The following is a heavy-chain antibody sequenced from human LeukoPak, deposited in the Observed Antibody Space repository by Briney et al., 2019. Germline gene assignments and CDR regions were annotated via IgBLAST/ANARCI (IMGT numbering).Heavy chain of an antibody. CDR3: ATISDLLYYFDS. CDR1: GFTVSSNY. V-gene: IGHV3-66*01. CDR2: IYTGGNT. J-gene: IGHJ4*02. Sequence: GGSLRLSCAASGFTVSSNYMSWVRQAPGKGLEWVSLIYTGGNTYYADSVKGRFTLSRDNSKNTVYLQMNSLRVEDTAMYYCATISDLLYYFDSWGQGTLVTLSS.